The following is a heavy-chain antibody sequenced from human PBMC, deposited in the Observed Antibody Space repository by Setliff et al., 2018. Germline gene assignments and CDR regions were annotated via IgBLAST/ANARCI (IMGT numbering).Heavy chain of an antibody. CDR1: GGTFRSYG. V-gene: IGHV1-69*05. D-gene: IGHD2-15*01. J-gene: IGHJ4*02. CDR3: TRGRGPRVVVAVPLDF. Sequence: SVKVSCKASGGTFRSYGISWVRQAPGQGLEWMGGTIPMFGSANYAQKFQGRVTIITDEFTGTAYMELSSLTSDDTAVYYCTRGRGPRVVVAVPLDFWGQGTLVTVSS. CDR2: TIPMFGSA.